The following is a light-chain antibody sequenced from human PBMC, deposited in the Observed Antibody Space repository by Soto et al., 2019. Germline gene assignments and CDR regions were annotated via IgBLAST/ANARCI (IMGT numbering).Light chain of an antibody. Sequence: EIVMTQSPATLSVSPGERATLSCRASQTLYNNLAWYQQKLGQAPRLLIYGASARATDIPARFSGSGSGTEFTLTISGLQSEDFAIYYCQQYSDWPRTFGVGTKVEIK. CDR2: GAS. CDR3: QQYSDWPRT. J-gene: IGKJ4*01. CDR1: QTLYNN. V-gene: IGKV3-15*01.